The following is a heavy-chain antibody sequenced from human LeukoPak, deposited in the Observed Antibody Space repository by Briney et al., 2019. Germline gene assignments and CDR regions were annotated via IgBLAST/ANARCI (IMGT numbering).Heavy chain of an antibody. CDR2: IWYDGSNK. CDR3: ARDGPTPDAFDI. CDR1: GFTFSSYG. J-gene: IGHJ3*02. Sequence: GGSLRLSCAASGFTFSSYGMHWVRQAPGKGLEWVAVIWYDGSNKYYADSVKGRFTISRDNSKNTLYPQMNSLRAEDTAVYYCARDGPTPDAFDIWGQGTMVTVSS. V-gene: IGHV3-33*01.